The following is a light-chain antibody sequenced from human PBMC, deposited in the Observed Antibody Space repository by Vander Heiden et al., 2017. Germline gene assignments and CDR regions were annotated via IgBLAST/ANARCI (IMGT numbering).Light chain of an antibody. V-gene: IGKV3-20*01. CDR3: QQYGTSPFT. Sequence: EIVLTPSPGTLSLSPGERSTLSCRASQSVNIRYLAWYRQKPGQVPRLLIYGASSRATGIPDRFRGSGSGTDFTLTISRLEPEDFAVYYCQQYGTSPFTFGPGTKVDFK. J-gene: IGKJ3*01. CDR1: QSVNIRY. CDR2: GAS.